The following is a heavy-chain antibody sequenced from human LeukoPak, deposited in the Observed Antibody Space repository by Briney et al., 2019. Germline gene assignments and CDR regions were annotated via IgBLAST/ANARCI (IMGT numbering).Heavy chain of an antibody. Sequence: PGGSLRLSCAASGFTFSSYSMNWVRQAPGKGLEWVSSISTSSSYIYSADSVKGLFTISRDNAKNSLYLQMNSLRAEDTAVYYCVRDTFSPDAFDIWGQGTMVTVSS. CDR2: ISTSSSYI. CDR1: GFTFSSYS. J-gene: IGHJ3*02. D-gene: IGHD3-16*01. CDR3: VRDTFSPDAFDI. V-gene: IGHV3-21*01.